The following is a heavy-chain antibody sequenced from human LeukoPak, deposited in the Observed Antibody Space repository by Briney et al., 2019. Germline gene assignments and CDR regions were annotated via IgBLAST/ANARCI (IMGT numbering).Heavy chain of an antibody. J-gene: IGHJ5*02. D-gene: IGHD1-26*01. CDR3: AKVSSVGATPDNWFDP. CDR1: GFTFSSYG. Sequence: GRSLRLSCAASGFTFSSYGMHWVRQAPGKGLEWVAFIRYDGSNKYYADSVKGRFTISRDNSKNTLYLQMNSLRAEDTAVYYCAKVSSVGATPDNWFDPWGQGTLVTVSS. V-gene: IGHV3-30*02. CDR2: IRYDGSNK.